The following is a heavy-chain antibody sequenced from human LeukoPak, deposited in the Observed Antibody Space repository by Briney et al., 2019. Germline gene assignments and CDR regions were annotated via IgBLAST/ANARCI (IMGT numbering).Heavy chain of an antibody. CDR1: GGSISSSSYY. V-gene: IGHV4-39*01. CDR2: IYYSGST. D-gene: IGHD4-17*01. J-gene: IGHJ4*02. Sequence: SETLSLTCTVSGGSISSSSYYWDWIRQPPGKGLEWIGNIYYSGSTYYNPSLKSRVTISVDTSKNQFSLKLSSVTAADTAVYYCARSYGPFDYWGQGTLVTVSS. CDR3: ARSYGPFDY.